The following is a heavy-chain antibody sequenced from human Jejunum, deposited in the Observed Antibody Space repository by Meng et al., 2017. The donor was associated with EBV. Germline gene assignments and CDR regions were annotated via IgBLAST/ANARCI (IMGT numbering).Heavy chain of an antibody. J-gene: IGHJ3*01. CDR1: GFTFSGYA. CDR3: LGTFTL. Sequence: GQLLEFGGGVVQPGRSLRLSCAASGFTFSGYAMHWVRQAPDKGLEWVAVISDDGSNKYYVDSVKGRFTISRDNSENSLYLQMNSLKTEDTAVYYCLGTFTLWGQGTMVTVSS. V-gene: IGHV3-30*03. CDR2: ISDDGSNK. D-gene: IGHD1-26*01.